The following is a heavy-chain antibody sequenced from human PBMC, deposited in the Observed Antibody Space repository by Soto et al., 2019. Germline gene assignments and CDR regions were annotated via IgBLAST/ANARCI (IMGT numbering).Heavy chain of an antibody. Sequence: QVQLQQWGAGLLKPSETLSLTCAVSGESFSDYFWSWIRQPPGKGLEWIGEIDQTGRTNYNPSLTSLVIMSVDTSKNQFSLNLSSVTAADTAMYYCARGVGSGRDYGLDVWGQGTTVTVS. CDR3: ARGVGSGRDYGLDV. J-gene: IGHJ6*02. D-gene: IGHD3-10*01. CDR1: GESFSDYF. V-gene: IGHV4-34*01. CDR2: IDQTGRT.